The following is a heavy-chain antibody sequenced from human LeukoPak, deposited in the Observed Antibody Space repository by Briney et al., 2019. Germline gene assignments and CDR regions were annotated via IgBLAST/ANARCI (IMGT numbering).Heavy chain of an antibody. CDR2: INPSGGST. CDR3: ARDPKKTYYYGSGSPTDAFDI. Sequence: GASVKVSCKTSGYTFTSYDMHWVRQAPGQGLEWMGIINPSGGSTSYAQKFQGRVTMTRDMSTSTVYMELSSLRSEDTAVYYCARDPKKTYYYGSGSPTDAFDIWGQGTMVTVSS. CDR1: GYTFTSYD. V-gene: IGHV1-46*01. J-gene: IGHJ3*02. D-gene: IGHD3-10*01.